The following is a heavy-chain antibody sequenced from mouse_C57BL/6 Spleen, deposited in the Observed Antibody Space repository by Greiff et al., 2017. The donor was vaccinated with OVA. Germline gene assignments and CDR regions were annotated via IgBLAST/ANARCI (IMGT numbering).Heavy chain of an antibody. CDR3: VRMESYYGRSHWYFDV. V-gene: IGHV1-22*01. J-gene: IGHJ1*03. CDR2: INPNNGGI. CDR1: GYTFTDYN. D-gene: IGHD1-1*01. Sequence: VQLQQSGPELVKPGASVKMSCKASGYTFTDYNMHWVKQSHGKSLEWIGYINPNNGGISYNQKFKGKATLTVNKSSSTAYMELRSLTSEDSAVYYCVRMESYYGRSHWYFDVWGTGTTVTVSS.